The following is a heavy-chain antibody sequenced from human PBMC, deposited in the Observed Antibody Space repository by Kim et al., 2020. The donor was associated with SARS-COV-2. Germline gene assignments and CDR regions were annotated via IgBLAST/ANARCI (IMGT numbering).Heavy chain of an antibody. D-gene: IGHD4-17*01. CDR3: ARGDYGGNSADYYYYYGMDV. CDR1: GGSISSGGYY. Sequence: SETLSLTCTVSGGSISSGGYYWSWIRQHPGKGLEWIGYIYYSGSTYYNPSLKSRVTISVDTSKNQFSLKLSSVTAADTAVYYCARGDYGGNSADYYYYYGMDVWGQGTTVTVSS. CDR2: IYYSGST. V-gene: IGHV4-31*03. J-gene: IGHJ6*02.